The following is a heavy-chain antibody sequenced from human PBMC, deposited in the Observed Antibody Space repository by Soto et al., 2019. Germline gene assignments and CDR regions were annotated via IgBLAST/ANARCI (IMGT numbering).Heavy chain of an antibody. Sequence: EVQLLESGGGLVQPGGSLRLSCVASGCTFTSYAMTWGRQLPGKGLEWVSSVTNTGGITHYANSVKGRFTISRDNSKNTVDLQMNRLRAEHTPIYYCAKISLSCTYSNCYSRSPPDSWGQGTLVTVSA. V-gene: IGHV3-23*01. J-gene: IGHJ5*01. CDR3: AKISLSCTYSNCYSRSPPDS. CDR2: VTNTGGIT. CDR1: GCTFTSYA. D-gene: IGHD2-15*01.